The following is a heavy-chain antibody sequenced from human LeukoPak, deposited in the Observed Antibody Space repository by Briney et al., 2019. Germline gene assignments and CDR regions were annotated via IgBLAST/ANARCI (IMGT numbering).Heavy chain of an antibody. D-gene: IGHD3-10*01. J-gene: IGHJ4*02. CDR3: ARRPWGGPFDY. Sequence: PSETLSLTCAVYGGSFSGYYWSWIRQPPGKGLEWIGEINHSGSTNYNPSLKSRVTISVDTSKNQFSLKLSSVTAADTAVYYCARRPWGGPFDYWGQGTLVTVSS. CDR2: INHSGST. V-gene: IGHV4-34*01. CDR1: GGSFSGYY.